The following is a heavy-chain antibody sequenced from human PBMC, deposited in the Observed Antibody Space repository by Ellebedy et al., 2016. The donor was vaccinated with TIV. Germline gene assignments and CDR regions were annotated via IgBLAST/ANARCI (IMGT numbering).Heavy chain of an antibody. Sequence: MPSETLSLTCTVSGGSFSRYYWSWIRQSPGKGLEWIAYVYYNVSTNYNPSLKSRVTISVDTSKNQFSLRLNSVTAADTAVYYCARGTKDYYDNRGWFDPWGQGTLVTVSS. D-gene: IGHD3-22*01. V-gene: IGHV4-59*01. CDR3: ARGTKDYYDNRGWFDP. CDR1: GGSFSRYY. J-gene: IGHJ5*02. CDR2: VYYNVST.